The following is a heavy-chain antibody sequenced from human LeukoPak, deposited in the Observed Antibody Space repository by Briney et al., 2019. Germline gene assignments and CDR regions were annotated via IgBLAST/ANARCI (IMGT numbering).Heavy chain of an antibody. CDR3: ARDVGITMITFDI. J-gene: IGHJ3*02. CDR1: GFTFSSYW. V-gene: IGHV3-7*01. CDR2: IKQDGSEK. D-gene: IGHD3-22*01. Sequence: GGSLRLSCAAPGFTFSSYWMSWVRQAPGKGLEWVANIKQDGSEKYYVDSVKGRFTISRDNAKNSLYLQMNSLRAEDTAVYYCARDVGITMITFDIWGQGTMVTVSS.